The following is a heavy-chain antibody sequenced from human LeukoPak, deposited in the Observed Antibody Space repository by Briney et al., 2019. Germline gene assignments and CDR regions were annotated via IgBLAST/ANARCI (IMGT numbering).Heavy chain of an antibody. Sequence: GQSLRLSCAAYGFTFSSYAVGWVRQAPGKVLEWVSAISGSGVSTYYADSVKGRFTISRDNSKNTLYLQLNSLRAEDTAVYYCAKDQAGGWFVDYWGQGTLVTVSS. CDR3: AKDQAGGWFVDY. CDR2: ISGSGVST. D-gene: IGHD6-19*01. V-gene: IGHV3-23*01. CDR1: GFTFSSYA. J-gene: IGHJ4*02.